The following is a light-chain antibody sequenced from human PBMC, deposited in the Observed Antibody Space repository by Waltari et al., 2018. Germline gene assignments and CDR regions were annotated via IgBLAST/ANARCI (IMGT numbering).Light chain of an antibody. CDR1: RSDVGGYDY. CDR3: SSYTSSSTLV. CDR2: AVS. V-gene: IGLV2-14*01. J-gene: IGLJ2*01. Sequence: QSALTQPASVSGSPGQSIPFPRTGTRSDVGGYDYVSWYQQHPGKAPKLLIYAVSKRPSGVSNRFSGSKSANTASLTISGLQAEDEADYYCSSYTSSSTLVFGGGTKLTVL.